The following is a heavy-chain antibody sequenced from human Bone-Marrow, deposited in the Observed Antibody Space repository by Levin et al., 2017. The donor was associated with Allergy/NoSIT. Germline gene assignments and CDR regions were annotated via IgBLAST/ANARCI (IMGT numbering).Heavy chain of an antibody. Sequence: ASVKVSCKASVYAFTRYDINWVRQAPGHGLEWMGWMNPNSGDTAYAQKFQDRVTMTRNTSTGTAYMELNSLRTEDTAIFYCARRVLGVDDYAIDVWGQGTTVNV. D-gene: IGHD3-16*01. J-gene: IGHJ6*02. CDR1: VYAFTRYD. V-gene: IGHV1-8*01. CDR2: MNPNSGDT. CDR3: ARRVLGVDDYAIDV.